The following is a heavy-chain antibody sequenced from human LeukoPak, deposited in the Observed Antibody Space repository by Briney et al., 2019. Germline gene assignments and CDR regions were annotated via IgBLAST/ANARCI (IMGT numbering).Heavy chain of an antibody. CDR1: GFTFSSYA. Sequence: GGSLRLSCAASGFTFSSYAMSWGRRAPGKGLEWVSAISGSGGSTYYADSVKGRFTISRDNSKNTLYLQMNSLRAEDTAVYYCARTNIVATISPTSKEDYWGQGTLVTVSS. CDR3: ARTNIVATISPTSKEDY. D-gene: IGHD5-12*01. J-gene: IGHJ4*02. V-gene: IGHV3-23*01. CDR2: ISGSGGST.